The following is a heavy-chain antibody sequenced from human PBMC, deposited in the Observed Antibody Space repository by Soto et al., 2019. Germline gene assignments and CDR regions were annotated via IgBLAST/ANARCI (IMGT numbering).Heavy chain of an antibody. J-gene: IGHJ3*02. D-gene: IGHD1-26*01. CDR3: ARAYSGSSNNAFDI. CDR2: INPNSGGT. Sequence: QVQLVQSGAEVKKPGASVKVSCKASGYTFTGYYMHWVRQAPGQGLEWMGWINPNSGGTNYAQKFQGWVTMTRDTSVSTDYMELSRLRSDDTAVYYCARAYSGSSNNAFDIWGQGTMVTVSS. CDR1: GYTFTGYY. V-gene: IGHV1-2*04.